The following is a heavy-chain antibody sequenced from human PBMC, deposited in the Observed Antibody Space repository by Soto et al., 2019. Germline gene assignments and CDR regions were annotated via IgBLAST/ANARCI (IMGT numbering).Heavy chain of an antibody. CDR2: ISGSGGST. D-gene: IGHD2-15*01. CDR1: GFTFSSYA. J-gene: IGHJ2*01. CDR3: AKVVVAFGRAYWYFDL. V-gene: IGHV3-23*01. Sequence: EVQLLECGGGLVQPGGSLRLACAASGFTFSSYAMSWVRQAPGKGLEWVSAISGSGGSTYYADSVKGRFTISRDNSKNTLYLQMNSLRAEDTAVYYCAKVVVAFGRAYWYFDLWGRGTLVTVSS.